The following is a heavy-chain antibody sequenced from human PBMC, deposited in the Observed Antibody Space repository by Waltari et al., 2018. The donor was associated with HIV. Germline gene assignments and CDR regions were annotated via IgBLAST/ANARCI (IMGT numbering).Heavy chain of an antibody. V-gene: IGHV3-30*18. Sequence: QVQLVESGGGVVQPGRSLRLSCAASGFTFSSYGMHWVRQAPGKGLEWVAVISYDGSNKYYADSVKGLFTISRDNSKNTLYLQMNSLRAEDTAVYYCAKEVHIVVVTAIPPDYWGQGTLVTVSS. D-gene: IGHD2-21*02. CDR3: AKEVHIVVVTAIPPDY. CDR1: GFTFSSYG. CDR2: ISYDGSNK. J-gene: IGHJ4*02.